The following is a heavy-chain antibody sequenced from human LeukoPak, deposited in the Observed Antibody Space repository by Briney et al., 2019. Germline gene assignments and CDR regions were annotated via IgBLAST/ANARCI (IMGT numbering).Heavy chain of an antibody. Sequence: GGSLRLSCEASGFTFSTYAMSWVRQAPGKGLEWVSGISGSGSSTNYVDSVKGRFTVSRDNSKNTLYLQMDSLRAEDTAVYYCAKDRAYSGSYNIDYWGQGTLVTVSS. CDR2: ISGSGSST. J-gene: IGHJ4*02. CDR3: AKDRAYSGSYNIDY. CDR1: GFTFSTYA. V-gene: IGHV3-23*01. D-gene: IGHD1-26*01.